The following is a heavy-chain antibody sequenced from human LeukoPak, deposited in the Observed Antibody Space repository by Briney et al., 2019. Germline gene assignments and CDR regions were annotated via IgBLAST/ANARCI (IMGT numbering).Heavy chain of an antibody. D-gene: IGHD3-22*01. CDR1: GITLSNYG. J-gene: IGHJ4*02. V-gene: IGHV3-23*01. CDR3: AKRGVVIRVILVGFHKEAYYFDS. Sequence: GGSLRLSCAVSGITLSNYGMSWVRQAPGKGLDWVAGITDNGRTTYADSVKGRFTISRDSPKNTLYLQMNSLRAEDTAVYFCAKRGVVIRVILVGFHKEAYYFDSWGQGALVTVSS. CDR2: ITDNGRT.